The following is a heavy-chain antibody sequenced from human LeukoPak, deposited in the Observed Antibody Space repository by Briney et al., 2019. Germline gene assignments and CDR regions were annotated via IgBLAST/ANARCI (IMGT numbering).Heavy chain of an antibody. Sequence: AVKVSCKASLGTLSSYAISWVRPAPGQGLEWMGGINPIFGTTNYAQKFRDRVTITADKSTSTAYMELSSLRSEDTAVYYCARVVGLTGYSSSWYSGYYYYMDVWGKGTTVTVSS. J-gene: IGHJ6*03. CDR1: LGTLSSYA. CDR3: ARVVGLTGYSSSWYSGYYYYMDV. CDR2: INPIFGTT. V-gene: IGHV1-69*06. D-gene: IGHD6-13*01.